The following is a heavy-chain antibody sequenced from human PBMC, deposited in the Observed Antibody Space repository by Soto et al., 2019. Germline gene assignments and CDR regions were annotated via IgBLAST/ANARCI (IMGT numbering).Heavy chain of an antibody. V-gene: IGHV3-23*01. Sequence: VGSLRLSCAASGFTFSSYAMGWVRQGPGKGLEWVAVVSIGGSTHYADSVRGRFTISRDNSKNTLSLQMNSLTAEDTAVYFCAKRRGAGGHFDYWGQGALVTVSS. D-gene: IGHD2-15*01. CDR3: AKRRGAGGHFDY. CDR1: GFTFSSYA. J-gene: IGHJ4*02. CDR2: VSIGGST.